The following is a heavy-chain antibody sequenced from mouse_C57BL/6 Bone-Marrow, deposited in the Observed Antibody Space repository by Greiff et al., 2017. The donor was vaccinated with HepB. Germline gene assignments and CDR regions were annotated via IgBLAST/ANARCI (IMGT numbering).Heavy chain of an antibody. D-gene: IGHD1-1*01. V-gene: IGHV1-81*01. Sequence: VQLQQSGAELARPGASVKLSCKASGYTFTSYGISWVKQRTGQGLEWIGEIYPRSGNTYYNEKFKGKATLTADKSSSTAYMEPRSLTSEDSAVYFCARGGDYYGSSRYFDVWGTGTTVTVSS. CDR2: IYPRSGNT. CDR1: GYTFTSYG. CDR3: ARGGDYYGSSRYFDV. J-gene: IGHJ1*03.